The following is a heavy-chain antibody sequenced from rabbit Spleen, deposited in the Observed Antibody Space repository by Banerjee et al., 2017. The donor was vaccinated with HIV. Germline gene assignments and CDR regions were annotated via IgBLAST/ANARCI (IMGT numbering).Heavy chain of an antibody. CDR2: IDAGSSGFT. J-gene: IGHJ6*01. CDR1: GVSFSISSY. D-gene: IGHD7-1*01. V-gene: IGHV1S40*01. Sequence: QSLEESGGDLVKPGASLTLTCTASGVSFSISSYMCWVRQAPGKGLEWIACIDAGSSGFTYFATWAKGRFTISKISSTTLTLQMTSLTAADTATYFCARDTGTSFSSYGMDLWGPGTLVTVS. CDR3: ARDTGTSFSSYGMDL.